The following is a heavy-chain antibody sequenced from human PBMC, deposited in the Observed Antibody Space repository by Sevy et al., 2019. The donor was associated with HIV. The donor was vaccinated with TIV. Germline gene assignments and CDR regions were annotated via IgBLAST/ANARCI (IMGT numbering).Heavy chain of an antibody. CDR3: AKVSPGTTMTRYYFDY. J-gene: IGHJ4*02. CDR1: GFTFDDYA. V-gene: IGHV3-9*01. CDR2: ISWNSGSI. Sequence: GGSLRLSCAASGFTFDDYAMHWVRQAPGKGLEWVSSISWNSGSIDYADSVKGRFTISRDNTKNSLYLQMNSLRAEDTALYYCAKVSPGTTMTRYYFDYWGQGALVTVSS. D-gene: IGHD4-17*01.